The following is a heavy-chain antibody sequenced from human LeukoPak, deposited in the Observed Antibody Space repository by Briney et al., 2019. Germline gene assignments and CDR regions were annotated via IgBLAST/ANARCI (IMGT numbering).Heavy chain of an antibody. V-gene: IGHV1-18*01. Sequence: GASVKVSCKASGYTFTSYGITWVRQAPGQGLEWMGWISAYNGNTNHAQNLQDRVSLTTDTSTSTAYMELRSLRSDDTAVYYCARGSDSTSWDLDYWGQGTLVTVSS. CDR1: GYTFTSYG. D-gene: IGHD1-26*01. CDR3: ARGSDSTSWDLDY. CDR2: ISAYNGNT. J-gene: IGHJ4*02.